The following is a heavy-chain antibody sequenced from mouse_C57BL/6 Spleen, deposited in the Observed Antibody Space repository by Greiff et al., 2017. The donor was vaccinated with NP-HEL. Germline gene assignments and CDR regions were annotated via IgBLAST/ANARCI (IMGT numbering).Heavy chain of an antibody. CDR3: ARRKAYYSNFYYFDY. V-gene: IGHV1-69*01. D-gene: IGHD2-5*01. CDR2: IDPSDSYT. CDR1: GYTFTSYW. Sequence: QVQLQQSGAELVMPGASVKLSCKASGYTFTSYWMHWVKQRPGQGLEWIGEIDPSDSYTNYNQKFKGKSTLTVDKSSSTAYMQLSSLTSEDSAVYYCARRKAYYSNFYYFDYWGQGTTLTVSS. J-gene: IGHJ2*01.